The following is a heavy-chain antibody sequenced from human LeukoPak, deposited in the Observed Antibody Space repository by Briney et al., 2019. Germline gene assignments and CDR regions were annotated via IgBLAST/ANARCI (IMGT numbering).Heavy chain of an antibody. J-gene: IGHJ4*02. CDR1: GFTFDDYA. D-gene: IGHD3-22*01. V-gene: IGHV3-9*03. CDR2: ISWNSGST. CDR3: AKADYYDSSGAGNFDY. Sequence: GGSLRLSCAASGFTFDDYAMHWVRQAPGKGLEWVSGISWNSGSTGYADPVKGRFTISRDNAKNSLYLQMNSLRAEDMALYYCAKADYYDSSGAGNFDYWGQGTLVTVSS.